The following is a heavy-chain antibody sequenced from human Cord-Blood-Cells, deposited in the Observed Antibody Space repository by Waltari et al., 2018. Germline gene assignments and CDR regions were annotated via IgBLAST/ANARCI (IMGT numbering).Heavy chain of an antibody. D-gene: IGHD3-3*01. CDR1: GGSFSGYY. Sequence: QVQLQQWGAGLLKPSETLSLTCAVYGGSFSGYYWSWIRQPPGKGLEWIGEINHSGSPNYTPSLKRRVTISVATSKNQFSLKLSSVTAADTAVYYCARGGVVTYYDFWSGYYFDYWGQGTLVTVSS. CDR3: ARGGVVTYYDFWSGYYFDY. J-gene: IGHJ4*02. V-gene: IGHV4-34*01. CDR2: INHSGSP.